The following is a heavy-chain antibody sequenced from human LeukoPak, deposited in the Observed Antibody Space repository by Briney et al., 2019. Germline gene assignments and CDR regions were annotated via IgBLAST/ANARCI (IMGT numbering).Heavy chain of an antibody. V-gene: IGHV3-33*01. CDR2: IWFDGSNK. D-gene: IGHD7-27*01. CDR1: GFTFSSYG. Sequence: PGRSLRLSCAASGFTFSSYGMHWVRQAPRKGLEWVAVIWFDGSNKYYADSVKGRFTISRDNSKNTLYLQMNSLRAEDTPVYYCARDRDWGCSYCSYWGQGTLVTVSS. J-gene: IGHJ4*02. CDR3: ARDRDWGCSYCSY.